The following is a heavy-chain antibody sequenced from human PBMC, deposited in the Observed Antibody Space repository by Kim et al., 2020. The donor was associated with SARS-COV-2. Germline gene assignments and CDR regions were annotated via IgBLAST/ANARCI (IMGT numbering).Heavy chain of an antibody. CDR3: ARDRIWFGETGPFDP. J-gene: IGHJ5*02. Sequence: QKFQGRVTMTRDTSISTAYMELSRLRSDDTAVYYCARDRIWFGETGPFDPWGQGTLVTVSS. V-gene: IGHV1-2*02. D-gene: IGHD3-10*01.